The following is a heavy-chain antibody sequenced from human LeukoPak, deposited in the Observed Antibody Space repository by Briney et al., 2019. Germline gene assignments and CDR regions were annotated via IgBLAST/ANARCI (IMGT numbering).Heavy chain of an antibody. CDR2: INHSGST. Sequence: SETLSLTCAVYGGSFSGYYWSWIRQPPGKGLEWIGEINHSGSTNYNPSLKSRVTISVDTSKNQFSLKLSSVTAADTAVYYCARVDTAMVSYWGQGTLVTVSS. J-gene: IGHJ4*02. CDR1: GGSFSGYY. CDR3: ARVDTAMVSY. D-gene: IGHD5-18*01. V-gene: IGHV4-34*01.